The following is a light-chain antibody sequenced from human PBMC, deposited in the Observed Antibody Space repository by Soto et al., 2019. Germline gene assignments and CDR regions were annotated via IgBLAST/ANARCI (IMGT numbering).Light chain of an antibody. CDR1: QSLVSSDGNTY. Sequence: DVVMTQSPLSLPVTLGQPASISCRSSQSLVSSDGNTYLNWFQQRPGQSPRRLIYQDSTRDSGVPDRFSGSGAGTDFTLRISRVEAEDVGVYYCMQGAHCPETVGPGTKVDIK. J-gene: IGKJ3*01. V-gene: IGKV2-30*01. CDR3: MQGAHCPET. CDR2: QDS.